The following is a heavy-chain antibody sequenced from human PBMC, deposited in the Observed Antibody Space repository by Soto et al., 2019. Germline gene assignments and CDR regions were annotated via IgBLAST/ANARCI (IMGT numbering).Heavy chain of an antibody. CDR1: GFTFDDYA. Sequence: EVQLVESGGGLVQPGRSLRLSCAASGFTFDDYAMHWVRQAPGKGLEWVSGISWNSGSIGYADSVKGRFTISRDNAKNSLYLQMNSLRAEDTALYYCAKDIFRGIVVVTRDYWGQGTLVTVSS. CDR2: ISWNSGSI. J-gene: IGHJ4*02. V-gene: IGHV3-9*01. CDR3: AKDIFRGIVVVTRDY. D-gene: IGHD3-22*01.